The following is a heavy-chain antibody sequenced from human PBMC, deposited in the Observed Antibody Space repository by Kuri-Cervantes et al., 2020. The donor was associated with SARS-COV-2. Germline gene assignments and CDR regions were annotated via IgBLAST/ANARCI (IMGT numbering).Heavy chain of an antibody. CDR2: ISSSSSYI. J-gene: IGHJ2*01. Sequence: LSLTCAASGFTFSSYSMNWVRQAPGKGLEWVSSISSSSSYIYYADSVKGRFTISRDNAKNSLYLQMNSLRDEDTAVYYCARAVNIVVVIAFDWYFDLWGRGTLVTVDS. CDR1: GFTFSSYS. D-gene: IGHD2-21*01. CDR3: ARAVNIVVVIAFDWYFDL. V-gene: IGHV3-21*01.